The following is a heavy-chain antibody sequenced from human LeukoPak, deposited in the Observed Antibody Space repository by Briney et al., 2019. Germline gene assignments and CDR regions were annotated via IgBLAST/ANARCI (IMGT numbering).Heavy chain of an antibody. CDR2: INSDGSST. CDR3: ARDRGHTVTTFLNY. D-gene: IGHD4-17*01. J-gene: IGHJ4*02. V-gene: IGHV3-74*01. CDR1: GFTFSSYW. Sequence: GGSLRLSCAASGFTFSSYWMHWVRQAPGKGLVWVSRINSDGSSTSYADSVKGRFTISRDNAKNTLYLQMNSRRAEDTAVYYCARDRGHTVTTFLNYWGQGTLVTVSS.